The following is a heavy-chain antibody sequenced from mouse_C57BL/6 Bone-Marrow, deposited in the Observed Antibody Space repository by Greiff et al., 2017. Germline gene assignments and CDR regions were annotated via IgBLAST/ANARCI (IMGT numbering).Heavy chain of an antibody. V-gene: IGHV14-1*01. Sequence: VQLQQSGAELVRPGASVKLSCTASGFNIKDYYMHWVKQRPEQGLEWIGRIDPEDGDTEYAPKFQGKATMTADTSSNTAYLQRSSLTSEDTAVYYCITSSYGYCDVWGTGTTVTVSS. CDR3: ITSSYGYCDV. CDR1: GFNIKDYY. D-gene: IGHD1-1*01. J-gene: IGHJ1*03. CDR2: IDPEDGDT.